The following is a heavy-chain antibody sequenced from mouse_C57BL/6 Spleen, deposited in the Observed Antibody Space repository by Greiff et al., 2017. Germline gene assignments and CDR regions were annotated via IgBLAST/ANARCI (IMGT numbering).Heavy chain of an antibody. D-gene: IGHD1-1*01. CDR3: VRLGSSGFDY. Sequence: EVQRVESGGGLVQPKGSLKLSCAASGFSFNTYAMNWVRQAPGKGLGWVARIRSKSNNYATYYADSVKDRFTISRDDSESMLYLQMNNLKTEDTAMYYCVRLGSSGFDYWGQGTTLTVSS. CDR1: GFSFNTYA. CDR2: IRSKSNNYAT. V-gene: IGHV10-1*01. J-gene: IGHJ2*01.